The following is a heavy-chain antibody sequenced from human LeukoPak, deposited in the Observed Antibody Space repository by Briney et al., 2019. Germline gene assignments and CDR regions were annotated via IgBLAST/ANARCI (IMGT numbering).Heavy chain of an antibody. Sequence: PSETLSLTCTVPGGSISSYYWSWIRQPAGKGLEWIGRIYTSGSTNYNPSLKSRVTMSVDTSKNQFSLKLSSVTAADTAVYYCARDWFPAARRREFDPWGQGTLVTVSS. D-gene: IGHD2-2*01. CDR1: GGSISSYY. J-gene: IGHJ5*02. V-gene: IGHV4-4*07. CDR3: ARDWFPAARRREFDP. CDR2: IYTSGST.